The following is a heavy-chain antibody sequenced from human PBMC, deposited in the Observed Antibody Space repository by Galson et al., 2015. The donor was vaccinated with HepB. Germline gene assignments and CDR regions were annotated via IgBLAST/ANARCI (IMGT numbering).Heavy chain of an antibody. CDR3: ARHRQRWLQLTHFDY. V-gene: IGHV4-39*01. Sequence: LSLTCTVSRGSISSSFYWGWVRQPPGKGLEWIGSIYYGGNTYYNPSLQSRVTISVDTSKNQFSLKLSSVAAADTAVYYCARHRQRWLQLTHFDYWAPGTLVIVS. D-gene: IGHD5-24*01. CDR2: IYYGGNT. CDR1: RGSISSSFY. J-gene: IGHJ4*02.